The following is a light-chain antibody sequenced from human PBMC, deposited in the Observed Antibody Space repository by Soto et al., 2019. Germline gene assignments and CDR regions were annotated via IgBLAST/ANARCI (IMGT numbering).Light chain of an antibody. V-gene: IGKV1-5*03. CDR1: QSMSSR. J-gene: IGKJ1*01. Sequence: DIQMTQSPSTLSASVGARVTITFRARQSMSSRLAWYQQKPGKAPKLLIYKATILERGVPSRFRGSGSWTELNLTISSLQPDDFSTYYCQLYNSYTRTFGQGTKVEI. CDR2: KAT. CDR3: QLYNSYTRT.